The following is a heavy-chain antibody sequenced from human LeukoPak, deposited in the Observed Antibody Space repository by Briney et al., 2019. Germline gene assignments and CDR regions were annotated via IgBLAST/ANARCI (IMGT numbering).Heavy chain of an antibody. CDR3: ARDPYLTGIAAAPLPQH. V-gene: IGHV3-30-3*01. CDR1: GFTFSSYA. CDR2: ISYDGGNK. J-gene: IGHJ1*01. Sequence: PGRSLRLSCAASGFTFSSYAMHWVRQAPGKGLEWVAVISYDGGNKYYADSVKSRFTISRDNSKNTLYLKMNSLRAEDTAVYYCARDPYLTGIAAAPLPQHWGQGTLVTVSS. D-gene: IGHD6-13*01.